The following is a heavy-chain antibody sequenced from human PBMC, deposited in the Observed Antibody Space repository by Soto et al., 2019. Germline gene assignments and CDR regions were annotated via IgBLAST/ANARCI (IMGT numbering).Heavy chain of an antibody. J-gene: IGHJ4*02. CDR3: ARITAITLYFDY. Sequence: QLQLQASGPGLVKPSETLSLTCTFSVGSISSSSYYWGWIRQPPGRGLEWIGSIYYSGSTYYNPSPNSRVTISVETSKNQFTQKLSSVTAADTAVYYCARITAITLYFDYWGQGTLVTVSS. CDR1: VGSISSSSYY. CDR2: IYYSGST. D-gene: IGHD1-7*01. V-gene: IGHV4-39*01.